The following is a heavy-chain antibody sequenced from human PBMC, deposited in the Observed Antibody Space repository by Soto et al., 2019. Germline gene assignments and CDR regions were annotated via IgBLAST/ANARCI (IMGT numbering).Heavy chain of an antibody. Sequence: QVQLVQSGAEVKKPGASVKVSCKASGYTFTSYGISWVRQAPGQGLEWMGWISAYNGNTNYAQKRQGRVTVTTDTSTSTAYMELRSLRSDDTAVYYCARDQARPSAHTPGGFDYWGQGTLVTVSS. CDR2: ISAYNGNT. D-gene: IGHD2-15*01. CDR1: GYTFTSYG. V-gene: IGHV1-18*01. CDR3: ARDQARPSAHTPGGFDY. J-gene: IGHJ4*02.